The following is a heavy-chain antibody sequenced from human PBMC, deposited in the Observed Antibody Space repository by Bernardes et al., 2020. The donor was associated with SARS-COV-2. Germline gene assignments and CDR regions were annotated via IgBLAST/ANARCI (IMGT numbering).Heavy chain of an antibody. CDR3: VKRRAIFELWAGTLDY. J-gene: IGHJ4*02. D-gene: IGHD5-18*01. CDR2: ISYEGSRK. CDR1: GFSFNNYG. Sequence: GGSLRLSCEASGFSFNNYGMHWVRQAPGPGLEWVAFISYEGSRKYYLDSLKGRFSISRDSFKNTLYLQMNSLREDDTAVYYCVKRRAIFELWAGTLDYWGQGTLVTVSS. V-gene: IGHV3-30*18.